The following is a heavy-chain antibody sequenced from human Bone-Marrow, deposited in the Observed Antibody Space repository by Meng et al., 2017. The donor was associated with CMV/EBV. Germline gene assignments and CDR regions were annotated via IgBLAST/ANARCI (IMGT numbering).Heavy chain of an antibody. CDR2: INSDGSDT. CDR1: GFTFDDYA. Sequence: GGSLRLSCAASGFTFDDYAMHWVRQAPGKGLEWVSRINSDGSDTTYADSVKGRFTISRDNAKNTVYLQMNSLRDEDTAVYYCARERPLNGMDVWGQGTTVTVSS. CDR3: ARERPLNGMDV. V-gene: IGHV3-74*01. J-gene: IGHJ6*02.